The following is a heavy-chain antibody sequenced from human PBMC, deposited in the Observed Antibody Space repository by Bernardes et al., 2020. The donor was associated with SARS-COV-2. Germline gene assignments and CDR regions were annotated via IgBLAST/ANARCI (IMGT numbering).Heavy chain of an antibody. D-gene: IGHD3-3*01. J-gene: IGHJ6*02. V-gene: IGHV3-30*18. CDR1: GFTFSRYG. CDR2: ISYDGSNK. CDR3: AKDRKYYDFWSGYFLSDDTYYYYYGMDV. Sequence: GRSLSPSCAASGFTFSRYGMHWVRPAPGKGLEWVAVISYDGSNKYYADSVKGRFTISRDNSKNTLYLQMNSLRAEDTAVYYCAKDRKYYDFWSGYFLSDDTYYYYYGMDVWGQGTTVTVSS.